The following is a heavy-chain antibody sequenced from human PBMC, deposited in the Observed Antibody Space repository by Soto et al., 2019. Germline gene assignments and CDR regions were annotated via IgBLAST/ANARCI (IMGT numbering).Heavy chain of an antibody. D-gene: IGHD3-10*01. V-gene: IGHV1-18*01. CDR2: ISTYNGNT. J-gene: IGHJ4*02. CDR3: AREMVRGVGSDY. Sequence: QVQLVQSGAEVKKPGASVKVSCKASGYTFTSYGISWVRQAPGQGLEWMGWISTYNGNTKYAQKLQGRVTMTTDTSTRTAYMGLRSLRSDDTAVLDWAREMVRGVGSDYWGQGTLVTVSS. CDR1: GYTFTSYG.